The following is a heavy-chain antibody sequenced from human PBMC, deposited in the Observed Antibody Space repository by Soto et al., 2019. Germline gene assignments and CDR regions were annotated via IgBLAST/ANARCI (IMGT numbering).Heavy chain of an antibody. V-gene: IGHV1-46*01. J-gene: IGHJ4*02. CDR1: GYTFTSYY. Sequence: ASVKVSCKASGYTFTSYYIHWVRQAPGQGLEWMGIINPSGGSTSYAQKFQGRVTMTRDTSTSTVYMELSSLRSEDTAVYYCATQLWSQYYFDYWGQGTLVTVSS. D-gene: IGHD5-18*01. CDR2: INPSGGST. CDR3: ATQLWSQYYFDY.